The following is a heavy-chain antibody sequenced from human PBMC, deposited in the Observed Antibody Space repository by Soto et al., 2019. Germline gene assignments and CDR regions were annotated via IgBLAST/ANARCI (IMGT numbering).Heavy chain of an antibody. D-gene: IGHD6-6*01. CDR2: IIPIFGTA. J-gene: IGHJ6*03. V-gene: IGHV1-69*13. CDR3: ARVRQLVGYFYYYMDV. CDR1: GGTFSSYA. Sequence: GASVKVSCKASGGTFSSYAISWVRQAPGQGLEWMGGIIPIFGTANYAQKFQGRVTITADESTSTAYMELSSLRSEDTAVYYCARVRQLVGYFYYYMDVWGKGTKVTVSS.